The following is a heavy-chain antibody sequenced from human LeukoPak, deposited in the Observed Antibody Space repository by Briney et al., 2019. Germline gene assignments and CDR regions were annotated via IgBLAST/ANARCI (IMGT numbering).Heavy chain of an antibody. CDR1: GYTFTGYY. D-gene: IGHD6-13*01. J-gene: IGHJ4*02. CDR3: ARVLDSSSWGLDY. V-gene: IGHV1-2*04. Sequence: ASVKVSRKASGYTFTGYYMHWVRQAPGQGLEWMGWINPNSGGTNYAQKFQGWVTMTRDTSISTAYMELSRLRSDDTAVYYCARVLDSSSWGLDYWGQGTLVTVSS. CDR2: INPNSGGT.